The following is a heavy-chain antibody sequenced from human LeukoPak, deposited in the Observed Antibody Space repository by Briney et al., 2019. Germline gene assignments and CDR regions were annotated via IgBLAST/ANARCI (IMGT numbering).Heavy chain of an antibody. CDR2: ISYDGSNK. D-gene: IGHD3-10*01. CDR1: GFTFSSYA. J-gene: IGHJ6*04. CDR3: ARDRTSLNYYGSSSYGMDV. V-gene: IGHV3-30*04. Sequence: GGSLRLSCAASGFTFSSYAMHWVRQAPGKGLEWVAVISYDGSNKYYADSVKGRFTISRDNSKNTLYLQMNSLRAEDTAMYYCARDRTSLNYYGSSSYGMDVWGKGTTVTVSS.